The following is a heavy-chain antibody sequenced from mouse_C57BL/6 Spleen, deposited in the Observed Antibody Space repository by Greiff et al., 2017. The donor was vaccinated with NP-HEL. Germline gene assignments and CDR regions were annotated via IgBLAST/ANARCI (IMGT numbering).Heavy chain of an antibody. CDR2: IRSKSNNYAT. V-gene: IGHV10-1*01. Sequence: EVQLVESGGGLVQPKGSLKLSCAASGFSFNTYAMNWVRQAPGKGLEWVARIRSKSNNYATYYADSVKDRFTISRDDSESMLYLQMNNLKTEDTAMYYCVSSGYPYAMDYWGQGTSVTVSS. J-gene: IGHJ4*01. CDR3: VSSGYPYAMDY. CDR1: GFSFNTYA. D-gene: IGHD2-2*01.